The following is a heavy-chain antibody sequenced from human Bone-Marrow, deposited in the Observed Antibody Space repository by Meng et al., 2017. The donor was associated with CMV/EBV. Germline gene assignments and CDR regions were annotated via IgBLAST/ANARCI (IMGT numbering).Heavy chain of an antibody. D-gene: IGHD1-7*01. J-gene: IGHJ4*02. V-gene: IGHV1-2*02. CDR1: GYSFTGYY. CDR2: INPTSGDT. CDR3: ARWLELQNFDY. Sequence: ASVKASCKASGYSFTGYYIHWVRQAPGQGLEWMGWINPTSGDTIYARRFEGRVTMTRDTPISTAYMELSSLRSDDTAVFYCARWLELQNFDYWGQGTLVTVSS.